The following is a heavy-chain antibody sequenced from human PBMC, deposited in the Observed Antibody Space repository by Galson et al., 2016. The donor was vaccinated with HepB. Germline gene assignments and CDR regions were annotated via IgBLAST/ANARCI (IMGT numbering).Heavy chain of an antibody. V-gene: IGHV1-18*01. Sequence: SVKVSCKASGYTFVSYGLGWVRQAPGQGLEWMGWVSTYNANRDYAQKFQGRVAMTTDTPTRTAYLELRSLRSDDTAVYYCAREYCSGGSCYTSGIDAFDVWGQGTLVTVSS. CDR2: VSTYNANR. J-gene: IGHJ3*01. CDR1: GYTFVSYG. CDR3: AREYCSGGSCYTSGIDAFDV. D-gene: IGHD2-15*01.